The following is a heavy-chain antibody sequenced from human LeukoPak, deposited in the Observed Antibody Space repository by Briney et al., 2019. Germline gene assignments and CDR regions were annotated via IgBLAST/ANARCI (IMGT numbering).Heavy chain of an antibody. CDR1: GFIFSSYD. CDR3: ARGESFAFDV. CDR2: ISRAGDRT. J-gene: IGHJ3*01. Sequence: PGGSLRLSCVGSGFIFSSYDMGWVRQAPGKGLEWVSSISRAGDRTYYEDSVKGRFTISRDNSRNTMYLQMNSLRAEDTAVYYRARGESFAFDVWGQGTMVTVSS. V-gene: IGHV3-23*01.